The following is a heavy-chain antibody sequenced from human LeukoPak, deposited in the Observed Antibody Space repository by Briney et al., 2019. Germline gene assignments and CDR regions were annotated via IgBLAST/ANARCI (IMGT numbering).Heavy chain of an antibody. D-gene: IGHD3-9*01. CDR1: GGTFSSYT. CDR3: ASIPPYLDRWSGNGMDV. CDR2: IITMFGTA. J-gene: IGHJ6*04. V-gene: IGHV1-69*13. Sequence: SVKVSCKASGGTFSSYTISWVRQAPGQGLEWMGGIITMFGTAHYAQKFQGRVTITADESTSTAYMELSSLRSEDTAVYYCASIPPYLDRWSGNGMDVWGKGTTVTVSS.